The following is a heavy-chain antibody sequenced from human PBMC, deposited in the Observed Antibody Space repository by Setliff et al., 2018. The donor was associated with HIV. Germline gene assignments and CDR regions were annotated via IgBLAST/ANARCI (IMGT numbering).Heavy chain of an antibody. J-gene: IGHJ6*02. CDR2: INHSGST. D-gene: IGHD6-13*01. CDR1: GGSFSGYY. V-gene: IGHV4-34*01. Sequence: PSETLSLTCAVYGGSFSGYYWSWIRQPPGKGLEWIGEINHSGSTNYNPSLKSRVTISLDPSKNQFSLKLSSVTAADTAVYYCARGLPRRHSFIAAAGGFYYYGMDVWGQGTTVTVSS. CDR3: ARGLPRRHSFIAAAGGFYYYGMDV.